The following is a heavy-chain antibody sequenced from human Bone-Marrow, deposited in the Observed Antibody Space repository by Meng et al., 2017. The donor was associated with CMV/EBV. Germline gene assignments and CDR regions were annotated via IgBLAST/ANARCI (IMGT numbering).Heavy chain of an antibody. CDR3: ARHSLVWNYFDY. Sequence: SETLSLTCAVYGGSFSGYYWTWVRQPPGKGLEWIGEINHSGNTNYNPSLKSRVAISVDTSKNQFSLKLSSVTAADTAVYYCARHSLVWNYFDYWGQGTLVTVSS. CDR2: INHSGNT. V-gene: IGHV4-34*01. J-gene: IGHJ4*02. CDR1: GGSFSGYY. D-gene: IGHD6-6*01.